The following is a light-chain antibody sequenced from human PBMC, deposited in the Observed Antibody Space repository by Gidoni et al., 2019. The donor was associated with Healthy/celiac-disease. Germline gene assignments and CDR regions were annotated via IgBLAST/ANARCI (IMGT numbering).Light chain of an antibody. CDR3: CSYAGSYTFDV. Sequence: QSALPQPRSVSGSPGQSVTISCTGTSSDVVGYNYVSWYQQHPGKAPKLMIYDVSKRPSGVPDRFSGSKSGNTASLTISGLQAEDEADYYCCSYAGSYTFDVFGTGTKVTVL. CDR1: SSDVVGYNY. V-gene: IGLV2-11*01. CDR2: DVS. J-gene: IGLJ1*01.